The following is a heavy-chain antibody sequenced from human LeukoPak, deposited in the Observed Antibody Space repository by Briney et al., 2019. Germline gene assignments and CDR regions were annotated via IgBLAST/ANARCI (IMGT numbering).Heavy chain of an antibody. D-gene: IGHD2-2*01. V-gene: IGHV4-34*01. CDR3: ASRGGYCSSTSCRYYYYYMDV. J-gene: IGHJ6*03. Sequence: SETLSLTCAVYGGSFSGYYWSWIRQPPGKGLEWIGEINHSGSTNYNPSLKSRVTISVDTSKNQSSLKLSSVTAADTAVYYCASRGGYCSSTSCRYYYYYMDVWGKGTTVTVSS. CDR2: INHSGST. CDR1: GGSFSGYY.